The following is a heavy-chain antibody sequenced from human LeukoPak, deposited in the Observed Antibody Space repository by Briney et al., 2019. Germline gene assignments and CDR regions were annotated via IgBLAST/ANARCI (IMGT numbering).Heavy chain of an antibody. Sequence: GGSLRLSCAASGFTFSSYAMSRVRQAPGKGLEWASAISGSGGSTYYADSVKGRFTISRDNSKNTLYLQMNSLRAEDTAVYYCAKDPVQPDPAHFDPWGQGTLVTVSS. CDR2: ISGSGGST. CDR1: GFTFSSYA. CDR3: AKDPVQPDPAHFDP. D-gene: IGHD1-1*01. V-gene: IGHV3-23*01. J-gene: IGHJ5*02.